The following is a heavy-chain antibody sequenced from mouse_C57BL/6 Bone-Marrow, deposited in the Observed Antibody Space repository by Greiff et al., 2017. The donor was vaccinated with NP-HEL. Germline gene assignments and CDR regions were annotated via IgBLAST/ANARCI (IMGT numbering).Heavy chain of an antibody. J-gene: IGHJ3*01. CDR2: IRAKSDNYAT. Sequence: EVMLVESGGGLVQPGGSMKLSCVASGFTFSNYWMNWVRQSPEKGLEWVAQIRAKSDNYATHYAESVTGRFTISRDDSKSSVYLQMNNLSAEDTVMYYCSWGFAYWGQGTLVTVSA. CDR1: GFTFSNYW. D-gene: IGHD4-1*01. CDR3: SWGFAY. V-gene: IGHV6-3*01.